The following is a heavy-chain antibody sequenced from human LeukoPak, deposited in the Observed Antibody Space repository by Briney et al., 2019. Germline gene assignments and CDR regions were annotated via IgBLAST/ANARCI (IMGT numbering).Heavy chain of an antibody. CDR1: GFTFSSYG. J-gene: IGHJ3*02. CDR3: AKDLRGELGAFDI. CDR2: ISYDGSNK. Sequence: GGSLRLSCAASGFTFSSYGMHWVRQAPGKGLEWVAVISYDGSNKYYADSVKGRFTISRDNSKNTLYLQMNSLRAEDTAVYYCAKDLRGELGAFDIWGQGTMVTVSS. V-gene: IGHV3-30*18. D-gene: IGHD1-26*01.